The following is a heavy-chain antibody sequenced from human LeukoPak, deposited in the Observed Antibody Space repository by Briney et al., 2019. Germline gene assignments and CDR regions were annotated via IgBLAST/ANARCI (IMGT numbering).Heavy chain of an antibody. J-gene: IGHJ5*02. Sequence: SETLSLTCTVSGGSTSSHYWSWIRQPPGKGLEWIGYIYYSGSTNYNPSLKSRVTISVDTSKNQFSLKLSSVTAADTAVYYCARATYYDFWSGYFRWFDPWGQGTLVTVSS. V-gene: IGHV4-59*11. CDR3: ARATYYDFWSGYFRWFDP. CDR2: IYYSGST. CDR1: GGSTSSHY. D-gene: IGHD3-3*01.